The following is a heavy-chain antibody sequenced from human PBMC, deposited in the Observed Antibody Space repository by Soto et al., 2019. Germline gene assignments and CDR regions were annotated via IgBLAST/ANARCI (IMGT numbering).Heavy chain of an antibody. CDR1: GYPFSSYG. J-gene: IGHJ5*02. Sequence: WVTLRLTCAASGYPFSSYGKHWVRQAPGKGLVWVAVISYDGSNKYYADSVKGRFTISIDNSKHTLYLQMNTLRAEDTAVYYCAKEYYDFRSGSYNCFDPCGQGTLVTVSS. V-gene: IGHV3-30*18. D-gene: IGHD3-3*01. CDR3: AKEYYDFRSGSYNCFDP. CDR2: ISYDGSNK.